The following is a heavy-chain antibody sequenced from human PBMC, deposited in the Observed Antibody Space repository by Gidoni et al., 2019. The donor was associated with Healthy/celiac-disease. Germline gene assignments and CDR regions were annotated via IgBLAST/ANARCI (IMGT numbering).Heavy chain of an antibody. D-gene: IGHD3-16*01. CDR1: GGSISSSSYY. Sequence: QLQLQESGPGLVKPSETLSLTCTVSGGSISSSSYYWGWIRQPPGKGLEWIGSIYYSGSTYYNPSLKSRVTISVDTSKNQFSLKLSSVTAADTAVYYCARQRLGAIVDYWGQGTLVTVSS. V-gene: IGHV4-39*01. CDR2: IYYSGST. CDR3: ARQRLGAIVDY. J-gene: IGHJ4*02.